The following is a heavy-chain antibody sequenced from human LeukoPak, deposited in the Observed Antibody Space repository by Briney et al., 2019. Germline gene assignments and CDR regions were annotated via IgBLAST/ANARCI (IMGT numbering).Heavy chain of an antibody. CDR2: IIPIFGIA. D-gene: IGHD1-26*01. J-gene: IGHJ6*02. Sequence: GSSVEVSCKASGGTFSSYAISWVRQAPGQGLEWMGRIIPIFGIANYAQKFQGRVTITADKSTSTAYMELSSLRSEDTAVYYCARDPLDTGEGSLPRAYYYYGMDVWGQGTTVTVSS. CDR1: GGTFSSYA. V-gene: IGHV1-69*04. CDR3: ARDPLDTGEGSLPRAYYYYGMDV.